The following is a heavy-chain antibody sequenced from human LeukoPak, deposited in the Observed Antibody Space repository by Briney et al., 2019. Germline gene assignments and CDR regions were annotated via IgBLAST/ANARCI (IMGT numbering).Heavy chain of an antibody. D-gene: IGHD3/OR15-3a*01. CDR1: GGSFSGYY. V-gene: IGHV4-34*01. Sequence: SETLSLTCAVYGGSFSGYYWSWIRQPPGKGLEWIGEITHSGSTNYNPSLKGRVTISVDTSKNQFSLKLSSVTAADTAVYYCARGFRWTGIFDYWGQGTLVTVSS. CDR3: ARGFRWTGIFDY. J-gene: IGHJ4*02. CDR2: ITHSGST.